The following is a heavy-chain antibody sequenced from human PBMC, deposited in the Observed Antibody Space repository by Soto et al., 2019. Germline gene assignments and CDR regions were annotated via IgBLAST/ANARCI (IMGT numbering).Heavy chain of an antibody. J-gene: IGHJ5*02. V-gene: IGHV3-15*01. CDR1: GSTFSNAW. CDR2: VKSKSNGGTT. Sequence: EVQLVESGGGLVKPGGSLRLSCAASGSTFSNAWMSWVRQAPGKGLEWVGRVKSKSNGGTTDYAASVKGRFTISRDDSKNTLYLQMNSLKTEDTAVYYCTSLRFDPWSQGTLVTVSS. CDR3: TSLRFDP.